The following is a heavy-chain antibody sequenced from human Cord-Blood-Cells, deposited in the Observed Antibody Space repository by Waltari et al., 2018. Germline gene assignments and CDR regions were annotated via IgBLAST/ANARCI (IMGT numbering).Heavy chain of an antibody. Sequence: QVQLVQSGAEVKKPGSSVKVSCKASGGTFSSYAISWVRQAPGQGLEWMGGSYPSFGTANYAQKFQGRVTITADESTSTAYMELSSLRSEDTAVYYCAREIRAARNWYFDLWGRGTLVTVSS. V-gene: IGHV1-69*01. D-gene: IGHD6-6*01. CDR1: GGTFSSYA. CDR2: SYPSFGTA. J-gene: IGHJ2*01. CDR3: AREIRAARNWYFDL.